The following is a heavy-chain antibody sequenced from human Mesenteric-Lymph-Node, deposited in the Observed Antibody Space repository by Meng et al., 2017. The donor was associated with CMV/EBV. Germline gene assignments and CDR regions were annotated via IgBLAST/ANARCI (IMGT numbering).Heavy chain of an antibody. V-gene: IGHV4-38-2*02. D-gene: IGHD3/OR15-3a*01. J-gene: IGHJ5*02. CDR2: VFHTGST. Sequence: SETLSLTCTVSGYSISSGYYWGWIRQTPGMRLEWLGSVFHTGSTYYNPSLKSRVTISVDTSKNQFSLRVRSATAADTAVYYCVRDLDDFWTGYYSNYFDPWGQGTLVTVSS. CDR3: VRDLDDFWTGYYSNYFDP. CDR1: GYSISSGYY.